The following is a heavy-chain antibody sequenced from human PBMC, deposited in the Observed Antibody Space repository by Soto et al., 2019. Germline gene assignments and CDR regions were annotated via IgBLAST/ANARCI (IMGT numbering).Heavy chain of an antibody. CDR3: ARHYCSSTSCSHFDY. D-gene: IGHD2-2*01. CDR1: GGSISSSSYY. Sequence: SETLSLTCTVSGGSISSSSYYWSWIRQPPGKGLEWIGYIYYSGSTNYNPSLKSRVTISVDTSKNQFSLKLSSVTAADTAVYYCARHYCSSTSCSHFDYWGQGTLVTVSS. V-gene: IGHV4-61*05. CDR2: IYYSGST. J-gene: IGHJ4*02.